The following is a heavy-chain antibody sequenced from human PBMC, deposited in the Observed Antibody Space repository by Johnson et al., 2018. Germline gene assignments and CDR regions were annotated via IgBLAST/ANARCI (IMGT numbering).Heavy chain of an antibody. D-gene: IGHD5-12*01. J-gene: IGHJ3*02. CDR1: GFTFSNYA. V-gene: IGHV3-30*03. CDR3: ARGAGYSGYDSDAFDI. CDR2: ISYDGSNK. Sequence: QVQLVQSGGGVVQPGRSLRLSCAASGFTFSNYAMYWVRQAPGKGLEWVAVISYDGSNKYYADSVKGRFTVSRENSKNRVYVQMNGLRAEETAVDYCARGAGYSGYDSDAFDIWGQGTMVTVSS.